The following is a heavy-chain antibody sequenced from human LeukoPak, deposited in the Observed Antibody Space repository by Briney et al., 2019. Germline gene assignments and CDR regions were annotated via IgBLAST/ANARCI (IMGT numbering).Heavy chain of an antibody. CDR3: AKSTTQFGELVFYYGMDV. J-gene: IGHJ6*02. CDR1: GFTFSSYW. CDR2: ISGSGGST. Sequence: PGGSLRLSCAASGFTFSSYWMSWVRQAPGKGLEWVSAISGSGGSTYYADSVKGRFTISRDNSKNTLYLQMNSLRAEDTAVYYCAKSTTQFGELVFYYGMDVWGQGTTVTVSS. D-gene: IGHD3-10*01. V-gene: IGHV3-23*01.